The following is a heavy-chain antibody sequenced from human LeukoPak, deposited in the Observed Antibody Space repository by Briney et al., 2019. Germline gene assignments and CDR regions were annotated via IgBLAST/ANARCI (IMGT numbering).Heavy chain of an antibody. V-gene: IGHV3-33*01. CDR1: GFTFSSYG. CDR3: ARDRGVAAHLDY. J-gene: IGHJ4*02. Sequence: GGSLRLSCAASGFTFSSYGMHWVRQAPGKGLEWVAAIWYDGSSKYYADSAKGRVTISRDNSKNTLYLQMNSLRVEDTAVYYCARDRGVAAHLDYWGQGTLVTVSS. CDR2: IWYDGSSK. D-gene: IGHD5-12*01.